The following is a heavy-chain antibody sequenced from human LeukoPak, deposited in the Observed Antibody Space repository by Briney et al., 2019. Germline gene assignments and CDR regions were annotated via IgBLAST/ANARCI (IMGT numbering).Heavy chain of an antibody. Sequence: GGSLSLSCAASGFTPASNGIRWVRQAPGKGLEWVANIKEDGSEKYYVDSVKGRFTISRDNAKNSVYLQMNSLRAEDTAVYYCEREQYGGKQHWGRGNLVTVSS. J-gene: IGHJ4*02. CDR1: GFTPASNG. D-gene: IGHD4-23*01. CDR3: EREQYGGKQH. V-gene: IGHV3-7*05. CDR2: IKEDGSEK.